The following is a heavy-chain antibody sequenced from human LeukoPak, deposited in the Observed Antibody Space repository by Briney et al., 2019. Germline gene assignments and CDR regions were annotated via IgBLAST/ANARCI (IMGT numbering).Heavy chain of an antibody. V-gene: IGHV4-38-2*02. J-gene: IGHJ5*02. Sequence: PGGSLRLSCTASGFTFGDYAMSWVRQPPGKGLEWIGSIYHSGSTYYNPSLKSRVTISLDTSRNQFSLTMRSVTAADTAMYYCAREGTHTNIWSQWFDPWGQGTLVTVSS. CDR3: AREGTHTNIWSQWFDP. CDR1: GFTFGDYA. D-gene: IGHD2-8*01. CDR2: IYHSGST.